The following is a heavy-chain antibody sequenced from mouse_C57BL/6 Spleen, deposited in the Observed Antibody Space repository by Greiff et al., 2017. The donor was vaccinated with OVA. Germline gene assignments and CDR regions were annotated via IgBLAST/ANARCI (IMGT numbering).Heavy chain of an antibody. Sequence: EVQLQQSGPELVKPGASVKISCKASGYTFTDYYMNWVKQSHGKSLEWIGDINPNNGGTSYNQKFKGKATLTVDKSSSTAYMELRSLTSEDSAVYYCASIYYDYDGGDYWGQGTSVTVSS. J-gene: IGHJ4*01. D-gene: IGHD2-4*01. V-gene: IGHV1-26*01. CDR3: ASIYYDYDGGDY. CDR1: GYTFTDYY. CDR2: INPNNGGT.